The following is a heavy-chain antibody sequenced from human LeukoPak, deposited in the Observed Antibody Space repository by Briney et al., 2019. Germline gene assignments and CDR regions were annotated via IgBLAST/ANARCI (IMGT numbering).Heavy chain of an antibody. CDR3: ARDTYSSGWTQGNWFDP. J-gene: IGHJ5*02. CDR1: GYTFTSYY. V-gene: IGHV1-2*02. Sequence: ASVKVSCKASGYTFTSYYMHWVRQAPGQGLEWMGWINPNSGGTNYAQKFQGRVTMTRDTSISTAYMELSRLRSDDTAVYYCARDTYSSGWTQGNWFDPWGQGTLVTVSS. CDR2: INPNSGGT. D-gene: IGHD6-19*01.